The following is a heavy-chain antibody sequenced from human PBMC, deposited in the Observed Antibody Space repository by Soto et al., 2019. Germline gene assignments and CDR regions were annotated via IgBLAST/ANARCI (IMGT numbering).Heavy chain of an antibody. J-gene: IGHJ6*02. CDR2: VSPVCGAA. D-gene: IGHD6-19*01. CDR1: GDTFSNYA. CDR3: ARGPSQLLPHGDYYYGMDV. V-gene: IGHV1-69*13. Sequence: ASVKVSCKASGDTFSNYAISWVRQAPGQGLEWVGGVSPVCGAANCAQKFQGRVTITADESTSTAYMELASLRSEDTAVYYCARGPSQLLPHGDYYYGMDVWGQGTTVTVSS.